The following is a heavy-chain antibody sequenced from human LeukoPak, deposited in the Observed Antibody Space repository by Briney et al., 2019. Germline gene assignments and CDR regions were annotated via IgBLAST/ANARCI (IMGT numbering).Heavy chain of an antibody. D-gene: IGHD1-14*01. J-gene: IGHJ6*03. CDR2: ISSSTSTI. CDR1: GFTFSSYN. CDR3: ASRTLYYYYMDV. V-gene: IGHV3-48*04. Sequence: GGSLRLSCAASGFTFSSYNMNWVRQAPGKGLEWVSYISSSTSTIYYADSVKGRFTISRDNAKNSLYLQMNSLRAEDTAVYYCASRTLYYYYMDVWGKGTTVTVSS.